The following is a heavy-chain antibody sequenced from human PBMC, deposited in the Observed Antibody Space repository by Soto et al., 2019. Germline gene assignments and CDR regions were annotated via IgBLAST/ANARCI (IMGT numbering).Heavy chain of an antibody. Sequence: GGSLRLSCAASGFTFSNAWMNWVRQAPGKGLEWVGRIKSKTDGGTTDYAAPAKGRFTISRDDSKNTLYLQMNSLKTEDTAVYYCTTGPYYYDSSGYYPRDYWGQGTLVTVSS. CDR3: TTGPYYYDSSGYYPRDY. CDR1: GFTFSNAW. CDR2: IKSKTDGGTT. V-gene: IGHV3-15*07. D-gene: IGHD3-22*01. J-gene: IGHJ4*02.